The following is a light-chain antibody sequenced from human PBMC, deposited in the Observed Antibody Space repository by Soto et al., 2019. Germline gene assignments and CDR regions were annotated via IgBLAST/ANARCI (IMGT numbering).Light chain of an antibody. CDR3: ETWDSGLSVYV. Sequence: QSVLTQPPSVSAAPGQKVTISCSGSSSNIGNNYVSWYQQLPGTAPKLLIYENNKRPSGIPDRFSGSKSGTSATLGITGLQTGDEADYYCETWDSGLSVYVFGTGTKVT. CDR1: SSNIGNNY. V-gene: IGLV1-51*02. J-gene: IGLJ1*01. CDR2: ENN.